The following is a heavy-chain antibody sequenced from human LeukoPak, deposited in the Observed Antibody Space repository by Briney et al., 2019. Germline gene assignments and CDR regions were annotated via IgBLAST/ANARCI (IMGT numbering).Heavy chain of an antibody. V-gene: IGHV3-21*01. CDR1: GSTFSSYS. J-gene: IGHJ6*02. CDR3: ARVVAARPYYYYGMDV. CDR2: ISSSSSYI. D-gene: IGHD6-6*01. Sequence: GGSLRLSCAASGSTFSSYSMNWVRQAPGKGLEWASSISSSSSYIYYADSVKGRFTISRDNAKNSLYLQMNSLRAEDTAVYYCARVVAARPYYYYGMDVWGQGTTVTVSS.